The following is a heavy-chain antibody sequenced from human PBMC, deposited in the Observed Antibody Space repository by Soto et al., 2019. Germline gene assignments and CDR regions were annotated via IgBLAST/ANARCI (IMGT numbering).Heavy chain of an antibody. J-gene: IGHJ4*02. CDR2: ISAYNGNT. V-gene: IGHV1-18*04. D-gene: IGHD3-22*01. CDR3: ARVGQANYDSSGYGVFDY. Sequence: ASVKVSCKASGYTFTSYGISCVRQAPGQGLEWMGWISAYNGNTNYAQKLQGRVTMTTDTSTSTAYMELRSLRSDDTAVYYCARVGQANYDSSGYGVFDYWGQGTLVTVSS. CDR1: GYTFTSYG.